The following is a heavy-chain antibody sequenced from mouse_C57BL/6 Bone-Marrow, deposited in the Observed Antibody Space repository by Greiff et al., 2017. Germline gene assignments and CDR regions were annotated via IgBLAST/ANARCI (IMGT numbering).Heavy chain of an antibody. J-gene: IGHJ3*01. V-gene: IGHV1-26*01. CDR1: GYTFTDYY. Sequence: VQLKQSGPELVKPGASVKISCKASGYTFTDYYMNWVKQSHGKSLEWIGDINPNNGGTSYNQKFKGKATLTVDKSSSTAYMELRSLTSEDSAVYYCAREGDGYHFAYWGQGTLVTVSA. CDR3: AREGDGYHFAY. CDR2: INPNNGGT. D-gene: IGHD2-3*01.